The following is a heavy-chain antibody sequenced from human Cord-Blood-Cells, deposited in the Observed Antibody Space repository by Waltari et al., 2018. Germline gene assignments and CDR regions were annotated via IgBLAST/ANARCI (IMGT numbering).Heavy chain of an antibody. D-gene: IGHD2-15*01. CDR1: GGSFSGYY. CDR2: INHSGST. V-gene: IGHV4-34*01. Sequence: QVQLQQWGAGLLKPSETLSLTCAVYGGSFSGYYWSWIRQPPGKGLEWIGEINHSGSTNSNPSLKSRVTISVDTSKNQFSLKLSSVTAADTAVYYCAAAVCSGGSCYSYFDYWGQGTLVTVSS. CDR3: AAAVCSGGSCYSYFDY. J-gene: IGHJ4*02.